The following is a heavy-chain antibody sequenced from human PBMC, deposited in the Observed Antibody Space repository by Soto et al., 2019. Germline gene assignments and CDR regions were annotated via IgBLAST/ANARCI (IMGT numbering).Heavy chain of an antibody. Sequence: PGGCLRLSCATSVFTSGSFDMGWVRQAPGKGLEWVSSIHRASTYIYYADSVRGRFTISRDNAKSSLYLQMNSLTVEDTAVYYCARRAVTTYHFFDYWGQGALVTVSS. CDR1: VFTSGSFD. J-gene: IGHJ4*02. D-gene: IGHD4-17*01. V-gene: IGHV3-21*06. CDR2: IHRASTYI. CDR3: ARRAVTTYHFFDY.